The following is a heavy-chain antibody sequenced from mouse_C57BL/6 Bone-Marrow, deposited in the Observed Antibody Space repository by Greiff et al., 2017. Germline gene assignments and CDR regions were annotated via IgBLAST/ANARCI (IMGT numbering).Heavy chain of an antibody. Sequence: EVQLQQSGAELVRPGASVKLSCTASGFNIKDDYMHWVKQRPEQGLEWIGWIDPENGDTEYASKFQGKATITADTSSNTAYLQLSSLTSEDTAVDYCTTVYYGSSYYYAMDYWGQGTSVTVSS. CDR2: IDPENGDT. CDR3: TTVYYGSSYYYAMDY. D-gene: IGHD1-1*01. V-gene: IGHV14-4*01. CDR1: GFNIKDDY. J-gene: IGHJ4*01.